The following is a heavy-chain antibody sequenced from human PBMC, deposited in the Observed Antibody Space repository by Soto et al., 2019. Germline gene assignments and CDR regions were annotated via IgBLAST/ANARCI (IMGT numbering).Heavy chain of an antibody. CDR1: GYTFTGYY. CDR3: ARAPSGYDLHYYYYGMDV. D-gene: IGHD5-12*01. J-gene: IGHJ6*02. CDR2: INPNSGGT. Sequence: GASVKVSCKASGYTFTGYYMHWVRQAPGQGLEWMGWINPNSGGTNYAQKFQGRVTMTRDTSISTAYMELSRLRSDDTAVYYCARAPSGYDLHYYYYGMDVWGQGTTVTVS. V-gene: IGHV1-2*02.